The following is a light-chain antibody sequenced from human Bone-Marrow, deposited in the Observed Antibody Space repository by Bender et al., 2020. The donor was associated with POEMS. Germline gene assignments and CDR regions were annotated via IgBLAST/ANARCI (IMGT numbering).Light chain of an antibody. V-gene: IGLV2-14*03. CDR1: SDDVGAYDY. Sequence: QSALTQPASVSGSPGQSITISCTGTSDDVGAYDYVSWYQHHPGHAPKLLLYDVSNRPSGISYRFSGSESGNTASLTISGLQADDEADYFCFSYTASNTRVFGGGTKVTV. J-gene: IGLJ3*02. CDR2: DVS. CDR3: FSYTASNTRV.